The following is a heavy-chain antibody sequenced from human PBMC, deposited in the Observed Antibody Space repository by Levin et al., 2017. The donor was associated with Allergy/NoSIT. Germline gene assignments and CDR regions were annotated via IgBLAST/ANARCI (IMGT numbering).Heavy chain of an antibody. CDR1: GFSFSNHY. CDR2: IYSDGST. V-gene: IGHV3-53*01. Sequence: AGGSLRPSCAASGFSFSNHYMTWVRQGPGKGLECVSVIYSDGSTYYADSVRGRFTISRDSFRNTLSLQMNSLRDDDTAVYYCTKGHYSGVYQWGQGTLVTVSS. J-gene: IGHJ4*02. D-gene: IGHD2-2*01. CDR3: TKGHYSGVYQ.